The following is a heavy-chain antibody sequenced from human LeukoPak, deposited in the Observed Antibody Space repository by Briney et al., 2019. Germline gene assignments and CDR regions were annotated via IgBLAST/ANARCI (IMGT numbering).Heavy chain of an antibody. V-gene: IGHV1-3*01. CDR1: GGTFSSYA. D-gene: IGHD6-13*01. CDR2: INAGNGNT. Sequence: GASVKVSCKASGGTFSSYAISWVRQAPGQGLEWMGWINAGNGNTKYSQKFQGGVTITRDTSASTAYMELSSLRSEDTAVYYCARVGSSSWVDYWGQGTLVTVSS. J-gene: IGHJ4*02. CDR3: ARVGSSSWVDY.